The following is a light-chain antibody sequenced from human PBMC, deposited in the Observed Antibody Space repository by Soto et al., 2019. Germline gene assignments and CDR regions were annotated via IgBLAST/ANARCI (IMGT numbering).Light chain of an antibody. Sequence: DIQLTQSPSFLSASVGDRVTITCRASQGIASFLAWYQQKPGEAPKLLIYAASTLQSGVPSRFSGSRSGPEYTLTISNLQPEDFATYYCQQLNSYPYTFAQGTKLEIK. CDR1: QGIASF. V-gene: IGKV1-9*01. CDR2: AAS. CDR3: QQLNSYPYT. J-gene: IGKJ2*01.